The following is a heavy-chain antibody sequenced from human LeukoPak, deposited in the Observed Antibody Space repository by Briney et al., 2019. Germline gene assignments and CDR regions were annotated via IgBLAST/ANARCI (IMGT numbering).Heavy chain of an antibody. CDR2: LYSGGST. V-gene: IGHV3-66*04. Sequence: GGSLRLSCAASGFTVSSNYMSWVRQAPGKGLEWVSILYSGGSTYYADSVKGRFTISRDDSKNTLLLQMNSLRAEDTAVYYCARHTVSHMFHFDNWGQGALVTVSS. CDR1: GFTVSSNY. D-gene: IGHD3-10*02. J-gene: IGHJ4*02. CDR3: ARHTVSHMFHFDN.